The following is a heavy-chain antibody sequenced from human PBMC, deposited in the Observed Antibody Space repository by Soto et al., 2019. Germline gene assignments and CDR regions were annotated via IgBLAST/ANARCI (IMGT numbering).Heavy chain of an antibody. Sequence: SGPTLVNPTQTLTLTCTFSGFSLSTSGMRVSWIRQPPGKALEWLARNDWDDYKFYSTSLKTRLTIPKDTSKNQVVLTMTNMDPVDTATYYCARTEARITIFGVAEYGMDVWGQGTTVTVSS. J-gene: IGHJ6*02. V-gene: IGHV2-70*04. D-gene: IGHD3-3*01. CDR1: GFSLSTSGMR. CDR3: ARTEARITIFGVAEYGMDV. CDR2: NDWDDYK.